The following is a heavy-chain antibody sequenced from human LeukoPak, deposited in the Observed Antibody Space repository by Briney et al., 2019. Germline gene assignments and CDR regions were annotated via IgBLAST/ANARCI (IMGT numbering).Heavy chain of an antibody. CDR1: GGSFSGYY. Sequence: PSETPSLTCAVYGGSFSGYYWSWIRQPPGKGLEWIGEINHSGSTNYNPSLKSRVTISVDTSKNQFSLKLSSVTAADTAVYYCARGRDYDSSGYYYGFDYWGQGTLVTVSS. CDR3: ARGRDYDSSGYYYGFDY. V-gene: IGHV4-34*01. J-gene: IGHJ4*02. D-gene: IGHD3-22*01. CDR2: INHSGST.